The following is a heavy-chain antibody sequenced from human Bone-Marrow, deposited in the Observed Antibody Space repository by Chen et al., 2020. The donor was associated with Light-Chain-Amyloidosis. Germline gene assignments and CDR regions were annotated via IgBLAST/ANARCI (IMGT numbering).Heavy chain of an antibody. CDR2: ISWNSGYI. V-gene: IGHV3-9*01. CDR3: ARDDKWAFDY. CDR1: GFTFGDYA. D-gene: IGHD1-26*01. Sequence: EIQLVESGGGLVQPGRSLRLSCAAPGFTFGDYAMHWVRLAPGRGLEWVSGISWNSGYIAYAASVKGRFTISRDNANNFLYLQMNSLRAEDSALYYCARDDKWAFDYWGQGTLVTVSS. J-gene: IGHJ4*02.